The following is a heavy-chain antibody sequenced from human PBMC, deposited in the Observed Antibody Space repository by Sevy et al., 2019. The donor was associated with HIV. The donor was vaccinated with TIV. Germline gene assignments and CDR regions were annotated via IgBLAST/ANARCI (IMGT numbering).Heavy chain of an antibody. V-gene: IGHV3-13*01. J-gene: IGHJ4*02. CDR3: VRGLQTHCDRTACPLDY. D-gene: IGHD2-21*01. CDR2: IGTLADT. CDR1: GFTFSGSD. Sequence: GGCLRLSCAASGFTFSGSDMHWVRQVKGKGLEWISSIGTLADTFYADSVKGRFTISRDNAQSYLYLHMSSLKVGDTAIYFCVRGLQTHCDRTACPLDYWGQGTLVTVSS.